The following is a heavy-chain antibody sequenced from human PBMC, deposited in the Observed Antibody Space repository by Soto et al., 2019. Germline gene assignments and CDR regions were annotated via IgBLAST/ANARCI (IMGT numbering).Heavy chain of an antibody. D-gene: IGHD3-3*01. CDR3: GREPLLYYDFWSGYYRDGMDV. V-gene: IGHV4-34*01. CDR2: INHSGSA. J-gene: IGHJ6*01. Sequence: SATLPLTCAVYAGSFSGYYWSLIRQPPGKGLDWIEEINHSGSANYNPSLKTRVTISVDTSKDQFSLKLSSVTAADTAVYYCGREPLLYYDFWSGYYRDGMDVWGQGTTVT. CDR1: AGSFSGYY.